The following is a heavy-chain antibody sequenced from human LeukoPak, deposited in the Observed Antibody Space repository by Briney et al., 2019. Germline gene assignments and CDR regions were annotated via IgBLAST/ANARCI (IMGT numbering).Heavy chain of an antibody. V-gene: IGHV3-48*03. CDR3: ARDQWLAYYYHGMDV. CDR1: GFTFSTYA. J-gene: IGHJ6*02. Sequence: PGGSLRLSCAASGFTFSTYAMNWVSQAPGKGLEWVSYITNNGSTIYYADSVKGRFTISRDKAENSLYLQMNSLRAEDTAIYYCARDQWLAYYYHGMDVWGQGTTVTVSS. CDR2: ITNNGSTI. D-gene: IGHD6-19*01.